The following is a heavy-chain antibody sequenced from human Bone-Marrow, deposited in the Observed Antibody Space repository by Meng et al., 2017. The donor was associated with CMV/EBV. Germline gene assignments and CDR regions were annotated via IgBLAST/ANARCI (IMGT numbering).Heavy chain of an antibody. CDR3: AKVTANGVY. V-gene: IGHV3-53*01. D-gene: IGHD2-8*01. CDR2: IYSGGST. J-gene: IGHJ4*02. CDR1: GFTFSSYE. Sequence: GESLKISCAASGFTFSSYEMNWVRQAPGKGLEWVSVIYSGGSTYYADSVKGRFTISRDNSKNTLYLQMNSLRAEDTAVYYCAKVTANGVYWGQGTLVTVSS.